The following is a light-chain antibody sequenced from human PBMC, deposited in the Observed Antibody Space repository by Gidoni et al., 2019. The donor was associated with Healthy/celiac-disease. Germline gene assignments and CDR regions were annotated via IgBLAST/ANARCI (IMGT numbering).Light chain of an antibody. CDR2: EVS. CDR3: SSYTSSSTPWV. V-gene: IGLV2-14*01. CDR1: SSDVGGYNY. Sequence: QSALTQPASGSGSPGQSITISCTGTSSDVGGYNYVSWYQQHPGKAPKLMIYEVSNRPSGVSNRFSGSKSGNTASLTISGLQAEDEADYYCSSYTSSSTPWVFGTGTKVTVL. J-gene: IGLJ1*01.